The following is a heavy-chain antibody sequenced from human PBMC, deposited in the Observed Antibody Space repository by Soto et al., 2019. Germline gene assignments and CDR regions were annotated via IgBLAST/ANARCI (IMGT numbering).Heavy chain of an antibody. Sequence: EVQLVESGGGLVKPGWSLRLSCAASGFTFSNAWMNWVRQAPGKGLEWVGRIKSKTDGGTTDYAAPVKGRFTISRDDSKNTLYLQMNSLKTEDTAVYYCTTENYDILTYYGMDVWGQGTTVTVSS. CDR3: TTENYDILTYYGMDV. V-gene: IGHV3-15*07. CDR2: IKSKTDGGTT. CDR1: GFTFSNAW. J-gene: IGHJ6*02. D-gene: IGHD3-9*01.